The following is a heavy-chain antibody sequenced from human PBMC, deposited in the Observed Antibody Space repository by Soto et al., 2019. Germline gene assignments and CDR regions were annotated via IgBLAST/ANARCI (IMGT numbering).Heavy chain of an antibody. D-gene: IGHD5-18*01. Sequence: ASVKVSCKASGYTFTSYYMHWVRQAPGQGLEWMGIINPSGGSTSYAQKFQGRVTMTRDTSTSTVYMELSSLRSEDTAVYYCARDRGSYGKKNYYYSGMDVWGQGTTVTVPS. V-gene: IGHV1-46*01. CDR2: INPSGGST. CDR3: ARDRGSYGKKNYYYSGMDV. CDR1: GYTFTSYY. J-gene: IGHJ6*02.